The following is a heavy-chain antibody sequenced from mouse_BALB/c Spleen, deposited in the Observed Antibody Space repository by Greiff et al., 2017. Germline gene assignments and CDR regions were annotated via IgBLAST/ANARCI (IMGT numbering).Heavy chain of an antibody. J-gene: IGHJ3*01. CDR2: INSDGGST. CDR3: ARHGGEVRRAWFAY. D-gene: IGHD2-14*01. V-gene: IGHV5-2*01. CDR1: EYEFPSHD. Sequence: EVKVVESGGGLVQPGESLKLSCESNEYEFPSHDMSWVRKTPEKRLELVAAINSDGGSTYYPDTMERRFIISRDNTKKTLYLQMSSLRSEDTALYYCARHGGEVRRAWFAYWGQGTLVTVSA.